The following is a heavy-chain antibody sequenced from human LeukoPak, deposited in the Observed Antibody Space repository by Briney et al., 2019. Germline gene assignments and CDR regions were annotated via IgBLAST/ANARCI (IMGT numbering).Heavy chain of an antibody. CDR3: GRAYLHYCSGGSCRASNWFGP. D-gene: IGHD2-15*01. CDR2: IYSGGST. CDR1: GFTFSSNY. V-gene: IGHV3-66*01. J-gene: IGHJ5*02. Sequence: GGSLRLSCAASGFTFSSNYMSWVRQAPGKGLEWVSVIYSGGSTYAAGSGKGRFTISRDNSENSLYLKMNSLRAVDTAVYYCGRAYLHYCSGGSCRASNWFGPWGQGTLVIVSS.